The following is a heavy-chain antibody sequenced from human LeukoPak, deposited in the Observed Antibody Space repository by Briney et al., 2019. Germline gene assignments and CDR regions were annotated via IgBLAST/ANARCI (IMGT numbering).Heavy chain of an antibody. Sequence: SVKVSCKASGGTFRSYAISWVRQAPGQGLEWMGGIIPIFGTANYAQKFQGRVTITTDTSTSTAYMELRSLRSDDTAVYYCARDESYGDYNNWFDPWGQGTLVTVS. D-gene: IGHD4-17*01. CDR2: IIPIFGTA. CDR3: ARDESYGDYNNWFDP. J-gene: IGHJ5*02. CDR1: GGTFRSYA. V-gene: IGHV1-69*05.